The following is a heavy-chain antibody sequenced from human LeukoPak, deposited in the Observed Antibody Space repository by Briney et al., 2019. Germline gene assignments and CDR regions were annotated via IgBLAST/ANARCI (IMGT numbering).Heavy chain of an antibody. J-gene: IGHJ4*02. D-gene: IGHD3-9*01. CDR1: GFTFSSYG. CDR3: VKVQYYDILTGYSGPFDY. Sequence: GGSLRLSCAASGFTFSSYGMSWVRQAPGKGLEWVSAISGSGGSTYYPDSVKGRFTISRDNSKNTLYLQMNSLRAEDTAVYYCVKVQYYDILTGYSGPFDYWGQGTLVTVSS. CDR2: ISGSGGST. V-gene: IGHV3-23*01.